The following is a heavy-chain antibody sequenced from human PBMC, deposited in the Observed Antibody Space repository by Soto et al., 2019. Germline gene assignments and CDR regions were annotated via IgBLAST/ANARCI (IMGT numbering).Heavy chain of an antibody. CDR1: GFTFTNYW. CDR2: INEDGSET. J-gene: IGHJ4*02. Sequence: GGSLRLSCAVSGFTFTNYWMSWVRQAPGKGLEWVANINEDGSETHYVDSVKGRFTISRDSARNSLFLQVNSLRAEDTAVYYCARDRDYAFDYWGQGTLVTVSS. V-gene: IGHV3-7*01. D-gene: IGHD2-21*01. CDR3: ARDRDYAFDY.